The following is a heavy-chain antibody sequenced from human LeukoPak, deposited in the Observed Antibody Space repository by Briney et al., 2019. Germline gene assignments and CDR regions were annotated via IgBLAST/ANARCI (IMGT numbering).Heavy chain of an antibody. CDR3: ARGTGRITIFSGFDY. J-gene: IGHJ4*02. CDR2: IWYDGSNK. Sequence: PGGSLRLSCAASGFTFSSYGMHWVRQAPGKGLEWVAVIWYDGSNKYYADSVKGRFTISRDNSKNTLYLQMNSLRAEDTAVYYCARGTGRITIFSGFDYWGQGTLVTVSS. V-gene: IGHV3-33*01. CDR1: GFTFSSYG. D-gene: IGHD3-9*01.